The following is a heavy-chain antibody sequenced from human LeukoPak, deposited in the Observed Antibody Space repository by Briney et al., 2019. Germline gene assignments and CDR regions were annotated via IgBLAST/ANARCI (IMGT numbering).Heavy chain of an antibody. CDR2: MNPNSGNT. D-gene: IGHD4-17*01. CDR3: ARDQRLPGYGDYVWFDP. V-gene: IGHV1-8*03. J-gene: IGHJ5*02. Sequence: ASVKVSCKASGYTFTSYDINWVRQATGQGLEWMGWMNPNSGNTGYAQKFQGRVTITADESTSTAYMELSSLRSEDTAVYYCARDQRLPGYGDYVWFDPWGQGTLVTASS. CDR1: GYTFTSYD.